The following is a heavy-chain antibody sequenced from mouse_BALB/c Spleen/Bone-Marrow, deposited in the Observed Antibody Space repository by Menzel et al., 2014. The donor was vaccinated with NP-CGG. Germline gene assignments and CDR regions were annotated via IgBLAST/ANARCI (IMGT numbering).Heavy chain of an antibody. CDR1: GYTFTDYN. CDR2: IYPYNGGT. Sequence: VQLQQSGPELVKPGASVKISCKASGYTFTDYNMHWVKQSHGRSLEWIGYIYPYNGGTGYNQKFKSKATLTVDNSSSTAYMEHRILTSENSAVYYCAIGWFLSWFAYWGQGTLVTVSA. CDR3: AIGWFLSWFAY. V-gene: IGHV1S29*02. J-gene: IGHJ3*01. D-gene: IGHD2-3*01.